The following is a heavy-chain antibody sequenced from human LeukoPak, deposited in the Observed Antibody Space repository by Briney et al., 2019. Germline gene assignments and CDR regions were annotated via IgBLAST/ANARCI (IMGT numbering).Heavy chain of an antibody. CDR1: GFTFTSYS. J-gene: IGHJ6*03. V-gene: IGHV3-21*01. CDR3: ARYSGNYELNYHYMDV. CDR2: ISSSTTYI. D-gene: IGHD1-26*01. Sequence: GGSLRLSCAASGFTFTSYSINWVRQAPGKGLEWVSSISSSTTYIYYADSVKGRFTISRDNAKNSVYLQMNTLRAEDTAVYYCARYSGNYELNYHYMDVWGKGTTVTVSS.